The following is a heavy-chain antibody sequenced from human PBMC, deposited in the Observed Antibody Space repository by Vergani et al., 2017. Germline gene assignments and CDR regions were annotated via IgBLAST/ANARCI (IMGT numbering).Heavy chain of an antibody. J-gene: IGHJ4*02. V-gene: IGHV3-9*01. Sequence: VQLQQWGAGLLKPSETLSLTCAVYGGSFSGYYWSWIRQPPGKGLEWVSGISWNSGSIGYADSVKGRFTISRDNAKNSLYLQMNSLRAEDTALYYCAKDKRSGWDWGQGTLVTVSS. D-gene: IGHD6-19*01. CDR1: GGSFSGYY. CDR3: AKDKRSGWD. CDR2: ISWNSGSI.